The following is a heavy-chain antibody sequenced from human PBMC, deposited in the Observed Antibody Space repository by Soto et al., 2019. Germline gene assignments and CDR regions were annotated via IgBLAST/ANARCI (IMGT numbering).Heavy chain of an antibody. CDR3: ARAPVGLDTISYFDY. V-gene: IGHV4-30-4*01. CDR1: GGSVGSVCVH. D-gene: IGHD3-3*01. Sequence: SVTMCLTRSVAGGSVGSVCVHWAWNSRPPGKGLEWIGYIYNGGSTYYRPSLESRMHMSLDATRNHYSLRLTSVTAADTAVYFCARAPVGLDTISYFDYWGQGTLVTVSS. CDR2: IYNGGST. J-gene: IGHJ4*02.